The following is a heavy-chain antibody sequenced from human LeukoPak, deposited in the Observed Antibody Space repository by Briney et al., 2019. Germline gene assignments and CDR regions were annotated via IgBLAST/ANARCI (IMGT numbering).Heavy chain of an antibody. J-gene: IGHJ3*02. V-gene: IGHV5-51*01. CDR1: GYRFTNYW. D-gene: IGHD1-26*01. CDR2: IYPGDSET. CDR3: ARPRATLDSDAFDI. Sequence: GESLKISCKGSGYRFTNYWIGWVRQMPGKGLEWMGIIYPGDSETRYSPSFQGQVTISADKSISTAYLQWSSLKASDTAMYYCARPRATLDSDAFDIWGQGTMVTVSS.